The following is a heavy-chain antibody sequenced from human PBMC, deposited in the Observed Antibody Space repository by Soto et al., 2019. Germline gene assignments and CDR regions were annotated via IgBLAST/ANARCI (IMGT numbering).Heavy chain of an antibody. CDR2: IIPIFGTA. V-gene: IGHV1-69*13. J-gene: IGHJ4*02. Sequence: SVKVSCKASGGTFSSYAISWVRQAPGQGLEWMGGIIPIFGTANYAQKFQGRVTITADESTSTAYVELSSLRSEDTAVYYCAIWSYGSGSYGYWGQGTLVTVSS. CDR3: AIWSYGSGSYGY. D-gene: IGHD3-10*01. CDR1: GGTFSSYA.